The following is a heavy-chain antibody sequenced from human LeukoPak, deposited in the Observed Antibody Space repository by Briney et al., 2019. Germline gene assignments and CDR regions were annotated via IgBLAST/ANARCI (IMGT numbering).Heavy chain of an antibody. V-gene: IGHV1-2*02. CDR2: INPNSGGT. D-gene: IGHD4-17*01. Sequence: ASVKVSCKASGYTFTNYAMNWVRQAPGQGLEWMGWINPNSGGTNYAQKFQGRVTMTRDTSISTAYMELSRLRSDDTAVYYCARDYGDYVYCLWDWGQGTLVTVSS. J-gene: IGHJ4*02. CDR3: ARDYGDYVYCLWD. CDR1: GYTFTNYA.